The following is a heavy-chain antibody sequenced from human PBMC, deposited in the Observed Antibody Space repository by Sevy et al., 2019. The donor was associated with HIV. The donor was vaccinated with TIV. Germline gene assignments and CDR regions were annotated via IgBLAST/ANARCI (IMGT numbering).Heavy chain of an antibody. J-gene: IGHJ4*02. D-gene: IGHD2-15*01. V-gene: IGHV4-30-4*01. CDR1: GGSISSGDYH. CDR3: ARTKYCSGGSCYFYFDY. Sequence: SETLSLTCTVSGGSISSGDYHWSWIRQPPGKGLEWIGYIYYTGSTYYNPSLKVRVTMSVDTSKNQFSLRLSSVTAADTAVYYCARTKYCSGGSCYFYFDYWGQGTLVTVSS. CDR2: IYYTGST.